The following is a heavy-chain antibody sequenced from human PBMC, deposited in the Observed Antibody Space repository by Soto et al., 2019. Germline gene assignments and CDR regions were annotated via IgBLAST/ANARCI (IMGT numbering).Heavy chain of an antibody. CDR2: IYYSATT. CDR1: GGSISSYY. Sequence: SETLSLTCTVSGGSISSYYWSWIRQPPGKGLEWIGYIYYSATTNYNPSLKSRVTISVDTSKNQFSLKLTSVTAADTAVYYCARSYGTTFDYWGQGNLVTVSS. J-gene: IGHJ4*02. CDR3: ARSYGTTFDY. V-gene: IGHV4-59*01. D-gene: IGHD1-7*01.